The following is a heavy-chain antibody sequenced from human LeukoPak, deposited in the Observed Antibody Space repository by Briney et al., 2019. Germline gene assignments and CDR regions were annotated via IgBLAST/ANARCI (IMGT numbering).Heavy chain of an antibody. CDR3: ARDPPAVAANTYG. D-gene: IGHD6-6*01. CDR1: GVTVSNNY. V-gene: IGHV3-66*01. Sequence: GGSLGLSCAASGVTVSNNYMNWVRQAPGKGLEWVSLIYSGGSTYCADSVKGRFTISRDNSKNTLYLQMNSLRAEDTAVYYCARDPPAVAANTYGWGQGTLVTVSS. CDR2: IYSGGST. J-gene: IGHJ4*02.